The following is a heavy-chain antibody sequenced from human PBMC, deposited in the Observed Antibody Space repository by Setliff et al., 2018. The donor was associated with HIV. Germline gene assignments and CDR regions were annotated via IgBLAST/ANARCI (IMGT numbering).Heavy chain of an antibody. CDR3: ATALYSSGWYGVLQRWFDT. CDR2: FETEDGET. V-gene: IGHV1-24*01. CDR1: GYTLTELS. D-gene: IGHD6-19*01. Sequence: GASVKVSCKVSGYTLTELSMHWVRQAPGKGLEWRGGFETEDGETIYAQKFQGRVTMTEDTSTDTAYMELSSLRSEDTAVYYCATALYSSGWYGVLQRWFDTWGQVTLVTVSS. J-gene: IGHJ5*02.